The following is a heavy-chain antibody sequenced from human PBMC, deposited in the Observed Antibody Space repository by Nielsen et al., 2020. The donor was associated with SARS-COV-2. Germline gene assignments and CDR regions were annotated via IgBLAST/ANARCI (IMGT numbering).Heavy chain of an antibody. CDR2: IYSGGSST. Sequence: GESLKISCAASGFTFSNYAMSWVRQAPGKGLEWVSVIYSGGSSTYYADSVKGRFTISRDNSKNTLYLQMNSLRAEDTAVYYCAKGFGGWLATGVFDYWGQGTLVTVSS. D-gene: IGHD6-19*01. CDR3: AKGFGGWLATGVFDY. CDR1: GFTFSNYA. J-gene: IGHJ4*02. V-gene: IGHV3-23*03.